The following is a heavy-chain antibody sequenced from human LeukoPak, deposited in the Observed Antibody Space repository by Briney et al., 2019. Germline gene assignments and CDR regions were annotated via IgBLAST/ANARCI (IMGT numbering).Heavy chain of an antibody. V-gene: IGHV3-64D*06. J-gene: IGHJ4*02. Sequence: GSLRFSCSASGFTFSSYAMHWVRQAPGKGLEYVSAISSNGGSTYYADSVKGRFTISRDNSKNTLYLQMNSLRAEDTAVYYCVKISFLAAAGNYWGQGTLVTVSS. CDR1: GFTFSSYA. CDR3: VKISFLAAAGNY. CDR2: ISSNGGST. D-gene: IGHD6-13*01.